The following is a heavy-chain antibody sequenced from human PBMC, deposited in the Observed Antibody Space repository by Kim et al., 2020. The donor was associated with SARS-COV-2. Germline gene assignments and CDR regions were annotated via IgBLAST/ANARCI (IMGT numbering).Heavy chain of an antibody. CDR1: GFTFSSYW. V-gene: IGHV3-7*04. CDR2: IKQDGSEK. J-gene: IGHJ6*03. CDR3: ARGVSSWYYYYYMDV. D-gene: IGHD6-13*01. Sequence: GGSLRLSCAASGFTFSSYWMSWVRQAPGKGLEWVANIKQDGSEKYYVDSVKGRFTISRDNAKNSLYLQMNSLRAEDTAVYYCARGVSSWYYYYYMDVWGKGTTVTVSS.